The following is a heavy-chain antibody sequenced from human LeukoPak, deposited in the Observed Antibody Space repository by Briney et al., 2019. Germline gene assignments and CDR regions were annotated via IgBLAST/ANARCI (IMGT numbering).Heavy chain of an antibody. V-gene: IGHV1-69*13. CDR1: GGTFSSYA. CDR2: IIPIFGTA. J-gene: IGHJ4*02. CDR3: ARPIFWSGFDFDY. Sequence: ASVKVSCKASGGTFSSYAISWVRQAPGQGLEWMGGIIPIFGTANYAQKFQGRVTITADESTSTAYMELSSLRSEDTAVYYCARPIFWSGFDFDYWGQGTLVTVSS. D-gene: IGHD3-3*01.